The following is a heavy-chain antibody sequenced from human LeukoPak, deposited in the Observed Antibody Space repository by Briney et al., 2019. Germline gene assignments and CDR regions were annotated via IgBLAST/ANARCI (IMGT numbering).Heavy chain of an antibody. V-gene: IGHV1-8*01. CDR2: MNPNSGNT. Sequence: ASVKVSCKASRYTFTSYDISWVRQATGQGLEWLGWMNPNSGNTGYAQKFQGRVTMTRNTSISTAYMELGRLRSDDTAVYYCARDEGSSGWYWRIDYWGQGTLVTVSS. J-gene: IGHJ4*02. CDR3: ARDEGSSGWYWRIDY. D-gene: IGHD6-19*01. CDR1: RYTFTSYD.